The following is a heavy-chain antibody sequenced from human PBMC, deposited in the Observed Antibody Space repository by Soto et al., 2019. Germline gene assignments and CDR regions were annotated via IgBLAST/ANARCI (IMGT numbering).Heavy chain of an antibody. D-gene: IGHD2-2*01. V-gene: IGHV1-69*13. CDR2: LIPIFGTA. CDR1: GGTFSSYA. CDR3: ARLSDCRSTSCSTDY. J-gene: IGHJ4*02. Sequence: SVKVSCKASGGTFSSYAISWVRPAPGQGLEWMGGLIPIFGTANYAQKFQGRVTITADESTSTAYMELSSLRSEDTAVYYCARLSDCRSTSCSTDYWGQGTLVTVSS.